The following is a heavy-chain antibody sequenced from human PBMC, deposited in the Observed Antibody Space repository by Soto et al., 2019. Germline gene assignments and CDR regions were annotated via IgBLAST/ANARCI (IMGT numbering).Heavy chain of an antibody. CDR3: AKPDVSYGGLRYFDL. Sequence: EVQLLESGGGLVQPGGSLRLSCAASGFTFSSYAMSWVRQSPGKGLEWVSAISAGGGSTYYADSVKGRFTISRDNSKNTMYLQMTSLRAEDTAVYYCAKPDVSYGGLRYFDLWGRGTLVTVSS. CDR2: ISAGGGST. D-gene: IGHD5-12*01. V-gene: IGHV3-23*01. J-gene: IGHJ2*01. CDR1: GFTFSSYA.